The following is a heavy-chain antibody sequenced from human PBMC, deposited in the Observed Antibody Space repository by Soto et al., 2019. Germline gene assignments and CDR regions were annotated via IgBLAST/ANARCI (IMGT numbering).Heavy chain of an antibody. CDR2: ISSSSSYT. CDR1: GFTFSDYY. CDR3: AREDIAVAGNIDY. V-gene: IGHV3-11*06. Sequence: GGSLRLSCAASGFTFSDYYMSWIRQAPGKGLESVSYISSSSSYTNYADSVKGRFTISRDNAKNSLYLQMNSLRAEDTAVYYCAREDIAVAGNIDYWGQGTLVTVSS. D-gene: IGHD6-19*01. J-gene: IGHJ4*02.